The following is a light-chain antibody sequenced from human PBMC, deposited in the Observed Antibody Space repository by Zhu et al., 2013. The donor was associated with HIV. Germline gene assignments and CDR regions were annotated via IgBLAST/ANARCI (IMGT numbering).Light chain of an antibody. J-gene: IGKJ2*01. CDR3: QQYGSSSYT. CDR2: GAS. Sequence: EIVLTQSPGTLSLSPGERVTLSCRASQSVSSSYLAWYQQKPGQAPRLLIYGASSRATGIPDRFSGSGSGTDFTLTISRLEPEDFAVYYCQQYGSSSYTFGQGTNLEIK. CDR1: QSVSSSY. V-gene: IGKV3-20*01.